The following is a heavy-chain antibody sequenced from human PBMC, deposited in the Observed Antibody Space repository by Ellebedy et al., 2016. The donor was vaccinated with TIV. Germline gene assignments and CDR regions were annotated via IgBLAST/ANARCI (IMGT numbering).Heavy chain of an antibody. J-gene: IGHJ5*02. D-gene: IGHD1-26*01. Sequence: SETLSLTXTVSGGSISSYYWSWIRQPPGKGLEWIGYIYYSGSTNYNPSLKSRVTISVDTSKNQFSLKLSSVTAADTAVYYCARGVSGSYYVGNWFDPWGQGTLVTVSS. CDR2: IYYSGST. V-gene: IGHV4-59*08. CDR3: ARGVSGSYYVGNWFDP. CDR1: GGSISSYY.